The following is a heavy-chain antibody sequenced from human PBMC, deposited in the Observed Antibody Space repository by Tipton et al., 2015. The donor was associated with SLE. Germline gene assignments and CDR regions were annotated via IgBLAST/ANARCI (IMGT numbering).Heavy chain of an antibody. CDR3: ARQTRYSSSSNYFDY. D-gene: IGHD6-6*01. CDR1: GGSIRSRSYY. Sequence: TLSLTCTVSGGSIRSRSYYWSWIRQPPGKGLEWVGSVYYSGSTNYNPSLKSRVTISVDTSKNQFSLKLSSVTAADTAVYYCARQTRYSSSSNYFDYWGQGALVTVSS. V-gene: IGHV4-39*07. CDR2: VYYSGST. J-gene: IGHJ4*01.